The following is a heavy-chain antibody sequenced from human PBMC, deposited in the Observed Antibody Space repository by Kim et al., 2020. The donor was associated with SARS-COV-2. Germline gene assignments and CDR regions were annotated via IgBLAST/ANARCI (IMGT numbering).Heavy chain of an antibody. D-gene: IGHD3-10*01. CDR2: ISSSGSTI. CDR1: GFTFSDYY. J-gene: IGHJ6*02. Sequence: GGSLRLSCAASGFTFSDYYMSWIRQAPGKGLEWVSYISSSGSTIYYADSVKGRFTISRDNAKNSLYLQMNSLRAEDTAVYYCARSLEVTMVRGVISYYYYGMGVWGQGTTVTVSS. V-gene: IGHV3-11*04. CDR3: ARSLEVTMVRGVISYYYYGMGV.